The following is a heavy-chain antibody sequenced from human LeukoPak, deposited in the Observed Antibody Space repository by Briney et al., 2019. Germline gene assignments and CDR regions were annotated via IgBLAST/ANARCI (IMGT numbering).Heavy chain of an antibody. CDR1: GYTFTSYA. CDR3: ARVDTAMASPDY. Sequence: ASVKVSCKASGYTFTSYAMHWVRQAPGQRLEWMGWINAGNGNTKYSQKFQGRVTMTTDTSTSTAYMELTSLRSDDTAVYYCARVDTAMASPDYWGQGTLVTVSS. V-gene: IGHV1-3*01. D-gene: IGHD5-18*01. CDR2: INAGNGNT. J-gene: IGHJ4*02.